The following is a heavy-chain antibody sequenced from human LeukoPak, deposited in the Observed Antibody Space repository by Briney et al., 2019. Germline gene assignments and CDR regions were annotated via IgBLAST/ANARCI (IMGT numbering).Heavy chain of an antibody. CDR2: ISAYNGNT. CDR1: GYTFTNYH. V-gene: IGHV1-18*01. D-gene: IGHD2/OR15-2a*01. Sequence: ASVKVSCKASGYTFTNYHISWVRQAPGQGLEWMGWISAYNGNTNYAQKLQGRVTMTTDTSTSTAYMELRSLRSDDTAVYYCARDEYPNWFDPWGQGTLVTVSS. J-gene: IGHJ5*02. CDR3: ARDEYPNWFDP.